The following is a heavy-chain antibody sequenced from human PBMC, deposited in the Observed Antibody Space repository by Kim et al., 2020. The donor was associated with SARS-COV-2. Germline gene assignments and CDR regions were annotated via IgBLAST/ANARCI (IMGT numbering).Heavy chain of an antibody. V-gene: IGHV3-74*01. D-gene: IGHD3-10*01. Sequence: GGSLRLSCAASGFTFSSYWMHWVRQAPGKGLVWVSRINSDGSSTSYADSVKGRFTISRDNAKNTLYLQMNSLRAEDTAVYYCARGFGRGVLDYWGQGTLVTVSS. CDR1: GFTFSSYW. CDR3: ARGFGRGVLDY. J-gene: IGHJ4*02. CDR2: INSDGSST.